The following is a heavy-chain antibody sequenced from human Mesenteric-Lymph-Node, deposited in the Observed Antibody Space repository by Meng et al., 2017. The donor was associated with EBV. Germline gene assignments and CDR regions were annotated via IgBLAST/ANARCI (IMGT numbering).Heavy chain of an antibody. CDR2: INHSGST. CDR3: ARGRSYVSGVIDP. Sequence: QVQLQQWGAGLLKPSETLSLTCAVYGGSFSGYYWSWIRQPPGKGLEWIGEINHSGSTNYNPSLKSRVTISVDTSKNQFSLKLSPVTAADTAVYYCARGRSYVSGVIDPWGQGTLVTVSS. D-gene: IGHD3-16*01. V-gene: IGHV4-34*01. CDR1: GGSFSGYY. J-gene: IGHJ5*02.